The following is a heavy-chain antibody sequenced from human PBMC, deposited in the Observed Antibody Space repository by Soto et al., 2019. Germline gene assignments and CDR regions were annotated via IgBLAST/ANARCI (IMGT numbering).Heavy chain of an antibody. Sequence: EVQLVESGGGLVQPGGSLRLSCAASGFTFSSYWMHWVRQAPGKGLVWVSSISTDASSTSYAGPVKGRFTISRDTAKNTLYLQMTSVRAEDTAVYYCARLPNKSPQNWGQGTLVIV. J-gene: IGHJ1*01. CDR1: GFTFSSYW. CDR3: ARLPNKSPQN. CDR2: ISTDASST. V-gene: IGHV3-74*01.